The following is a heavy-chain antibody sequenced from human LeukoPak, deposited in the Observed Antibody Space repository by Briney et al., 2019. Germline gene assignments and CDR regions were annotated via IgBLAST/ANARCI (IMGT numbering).Heavy chain of an antibody. V-gene: IGHV3-30*18. Sequence: PGGSLSLSCAPSGFSFSSYGMHWVRQAPGKGLEWVAVIAYDGNNKFYGDSVKGRFTISRDNSKNTLYLQMNSLRAEDTAVYYCAKGIYSSGSYSHFDYWGQGTLVTVSS. CDR3: AKGIYSSGSYSHFDY. D-gene: IGHD3-10*01. J-gene: IGHJ4*02. CDR1: GFSFSSYG. CDR2: IAYDGNNK.